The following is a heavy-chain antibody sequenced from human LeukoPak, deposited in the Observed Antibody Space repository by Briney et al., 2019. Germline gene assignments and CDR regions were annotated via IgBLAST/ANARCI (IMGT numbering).Heavy chain of an antibody. CDR1: GGTFSSYA. CDR3: ARSGAARPHDY. Sequence: SVKVSCKASGGTFSSYAISWVRQVPGQGLEWMGRIIPILGIANYAQKFQGRVTITADKSTSTAYMELSSLRSEDTAVYYCARSGAARPHDYWGQGTLVTVSS. J-gene: IGHJ4*02. D-gene: IGHD6-6*01. CDR2: IIPILGIA. V-gene: IGHV1-69*04.